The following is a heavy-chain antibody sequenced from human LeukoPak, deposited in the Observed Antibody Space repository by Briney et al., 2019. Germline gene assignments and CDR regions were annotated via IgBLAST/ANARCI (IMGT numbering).Heavy chain of an antibody. Sequence: GGSLRLSCEASGFTFIRYAMNWVRQAPGKRLEWVSVISGNGGATYYADSVKGRFTISRDNAKNTLYLQMDSLRAEDTAVYYCAKRPIVAAFGPYFFDYWGQGTLVAVSS. V-gene: IGHV3-23*01. D-gene: IGHD2-15*01. CDR2: ISGNGGAT. CDR3: AKRPIVAAFGPYFFDY. J-gene: IGHJ4*02. CDR1: GFTFIRYA.